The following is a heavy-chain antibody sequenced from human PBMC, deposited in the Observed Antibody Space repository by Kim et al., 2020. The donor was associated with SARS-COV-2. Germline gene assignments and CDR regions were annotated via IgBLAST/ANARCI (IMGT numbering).Heavy chain of an antibody. Sequence: GGSLRLSCAASGFTFSSNAMSGVRQAPGKGLEWVSSISARGSDRNYADSGKGRFTISRDKSKNTMYLQRNSLRVEDTAIFYLGQVIGQVDYWAQGTLVT. CDR2: ISARGSDR. J-gene: IGHJ4*02. D-gene: IGHD3-10*01. CDR3: GQVIGQVDY. V-gene: IGHV3-23*01. CDR1: GFTFSSNA.